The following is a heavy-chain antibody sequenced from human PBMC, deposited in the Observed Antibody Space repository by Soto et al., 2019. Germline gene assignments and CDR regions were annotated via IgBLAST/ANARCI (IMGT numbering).Heavy chain of an antibody. CDR2: INPSGGST. V-gene: IGHV1-46*01. Sequence: ASVKVSCKASGYTFTSYYMHWVRQAPGQGLEWMGIINPSGGSTSYAQKFQGRVTMTRDTSTSTVYMELSSLRSEDTAVYYCARALWGPAGHINWFDPWGQGTLVTVSS. J-gene: IGHJ5*02. CDR1: GYTFTSYY. D-gene: IGHD2-2*01. CDR3: ARALWGPAGHINWFDP.